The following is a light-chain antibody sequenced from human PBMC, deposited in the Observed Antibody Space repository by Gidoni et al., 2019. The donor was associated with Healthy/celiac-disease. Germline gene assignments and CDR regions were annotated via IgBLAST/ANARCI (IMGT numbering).Light chain of an antibody. CDR3: QQYNSYST. Sequence: DLQMTQSLSTLSASVGDRVTITCRASQSISSWLAWYQQKPGKAPKLLIYDASSLESGVPSRFSGSGSGTEFTLTISSLQPDDFATYYCQQYNSYSTCGQGTKVEIK. CDR2: DAS. V-gene: IGKV1-5*01. J-gene: IGKJ1*01. CDR1: QSISSW.